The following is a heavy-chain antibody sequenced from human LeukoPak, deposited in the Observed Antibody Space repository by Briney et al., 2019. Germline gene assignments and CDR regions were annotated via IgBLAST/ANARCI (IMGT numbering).Heavy chain of an antibody. CDR3: ATTKQARRYFDY. CDR2: INPSGGNT. J-gene: IGHJ4*02. Sequence: GGSLRLSCAGSGFTFSSNPLSWVRQAPGKGLEWVSAINPSGGNTYCADSVRGRFTISRDNSKNTLYLQMNTLRAEDTAVYYCATTKQARRYFDYWGQGTLVTVSS. CDR1: GFTFSSNP. V-gene: IGHV3-23*01. D-gene: IGHD1-1*01.